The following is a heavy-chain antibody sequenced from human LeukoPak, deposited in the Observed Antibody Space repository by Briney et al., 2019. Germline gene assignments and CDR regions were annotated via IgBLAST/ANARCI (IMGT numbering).Heavy chain of an antibody. J-gene: IGHJ3*02. D-gene: IGHD5-24*01. V-gene: IGHV1-8*01. CDR1: GYTFTSYD. CDR3: ARERVEMATSAFDI. Sequence: ASVKVSCKASGYTFTSYDINWVRQATGQGLEWMGWMNPNSGNTGYAQKFQGRVTITADKSTSTAYMELSSLRSEDTAVYYCARERVEMATSAFDIWGQGTMATVSS. CDR2: MNPNSGNT.